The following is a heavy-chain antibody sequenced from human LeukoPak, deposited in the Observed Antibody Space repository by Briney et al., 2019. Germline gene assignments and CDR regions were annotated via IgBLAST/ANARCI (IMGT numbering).Heavy chain of an antibody. Sequence: PSETLSLTCAVYGESLSGYYWSWIRQPPGEGLEWIGEINQSGTTNYNPSLKSRVTISVDTSKNQFSLKLNSVTAADTALYFCARGRRPPLIPTAIYYYYHMDVWGKGTMVTVSS. CDR3: ARGRRPPLIPTAIYYYYHMDV. J-gene: IGHJ6*03. D-gene: IGHD2-2*02. CDR1: GESLSGYY. V-gene: IGHV4-34*01. CDR2: INQSGTT.